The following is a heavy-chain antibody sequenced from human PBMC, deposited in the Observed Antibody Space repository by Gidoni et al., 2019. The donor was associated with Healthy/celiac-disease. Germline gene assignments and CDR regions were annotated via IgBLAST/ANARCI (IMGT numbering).Heavy chain of an antibody. Sequence: EVQLLESGGGLVQPGGSLSRSCAASGFTFSSYAMSWVRQAPGKGLEWVSAISGSGGSTYYADSVKGRFTISRDNSKNTLYLQMNSLRAEDTAVYYCAKRGLSMAILYYFDYWGQGTLVTVSS. CDR3: AKRGLSMAILYYFDY. V-gene: IGHV3-23*01. CDR2: ISGSGGST. J-gene: IGHJ4*02. CDR1: GFTFSSYA. D-gene: IGHD3-10*01.